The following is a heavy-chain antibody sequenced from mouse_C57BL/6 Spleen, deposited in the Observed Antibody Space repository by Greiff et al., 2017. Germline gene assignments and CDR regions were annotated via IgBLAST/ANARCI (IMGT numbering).Heavy chain of an antibody. CDR1: GYTFTDYA. D-gene: IGHD1-1*01. J-gene: IGHJ3*01. CDR2: IDPETGGT. Sequence: QVQLQQSGAELVRPGASVTLSCKASGYTFTDYAMHWVKQTPVHGLEWIGAIDPETGGTDYNQKFKGKAILTADKSSSTAYMELRSLTSEDSAVYYGTRDYGSRAWFAYWGQGTMVTVSA. CDR3: TRDYGSRAWFAY. V-gene: IGHV1-15*01.